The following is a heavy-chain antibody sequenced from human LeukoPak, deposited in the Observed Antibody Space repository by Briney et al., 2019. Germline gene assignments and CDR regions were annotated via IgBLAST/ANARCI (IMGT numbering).Heavy chain of an antibody. V-gene: IGHV3-66*02. CDR1: GFTFNSYA. CDR2: IYSGGST. D-gene: IGHD6-13*01. Sequence: PGRSLRLSCAASGFTFNSYAMHWVRQAPGKGLEWVSVIYSGGSTYYADSVKGRFTISRDNSKNTLYLQMNSLRAEDTAVYYCARMLIAAAGPKTFDYWGQGTLVTVSS. CDR3: ARMLIAAAGPKTFDY. J-gene: IGHJ4*02.